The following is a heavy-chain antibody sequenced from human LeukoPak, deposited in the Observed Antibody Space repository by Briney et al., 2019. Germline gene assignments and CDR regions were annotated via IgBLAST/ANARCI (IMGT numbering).Heavy chain of an antibody. V-gene: IGHV4-4*02. J-gene: IGHJ4*02. CDR3: ARVNINNWHSCDY. Sequence: SETLSLTCTVSGGSISSNNWWGWVRQPPGKGLEWIGEIYHSGSPNYNPSLKSRATISVDKSRNHFSLNLSSVTAADTAVYYCARVNINNWHSCDYWGQGTLVTVSS. D-gene: IGHD1-1*01. CDR1: GGSISSNNW. CDR2: IYHSGSP.